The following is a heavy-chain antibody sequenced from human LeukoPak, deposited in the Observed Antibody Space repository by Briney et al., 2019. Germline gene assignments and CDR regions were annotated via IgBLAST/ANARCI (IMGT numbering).Heavy chain of an antibody. V-gene: IGHV4-31*03. CDR2: IYYSGST. CDR1: GGSISSGGYY. D-gene: IGHD2-2*01. CDR3: ARVSDCSSTSCYWSETDAFDI. Sequence: SETLSLTCTVSGGSISSGGYYWSWIRQHPGKGLEWIGYIYYSGSTYYNPSLKSRVTISVDTSKNQFSLKLSSVTAADTAVYYCARVSDCSSTSCYWSETDAFDIWGQGTMVTVSS. J-gene: IGHJ3*02.